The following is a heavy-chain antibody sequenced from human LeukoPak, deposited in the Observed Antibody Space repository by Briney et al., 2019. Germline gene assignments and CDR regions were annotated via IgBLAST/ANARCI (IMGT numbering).Heavy chain of an antibody. J-gene: IGHJ4*02. D-gene: IGHD3-10*01. CDR1: GYTLTELS. V-gene: IGHV1-18*01. Sequence: ASVKVSCKVSGYTLTELSMHWVRQAPGQGLEWMGWISAYNGNTNYAQKLQGRVTMTTDTSTSTAYMELRSLRSDDTAVYYCARARSNYGSGSYKGVDYWGQGTLVTVSS. CDR2: ISAYNGNT. CDR3: ARARSNYGSGSYKGVDY.